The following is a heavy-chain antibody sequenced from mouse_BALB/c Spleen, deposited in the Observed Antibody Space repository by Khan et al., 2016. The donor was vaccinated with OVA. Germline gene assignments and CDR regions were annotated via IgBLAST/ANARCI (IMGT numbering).Heavy chain of an antibody. CDR3: ARPPYFSYSLDH. CDR1: GYTFTNYG. Sequence: QIQLVQSGPELKKPGETVKISCKASGYTFTNYGMNWVKQSPGKALKWMGWINTYTGEPTYADDFKGRFAFSLETSASTAYLQINNLTYEDTSTYFCARPPYFSYSLDHWGQGTSVTVSS. CDR2: INTYTGEP. V-gene: IGHV9-3-1*01. J-gene: IGHJ4*01. D-gene: IGHD2-10*01.